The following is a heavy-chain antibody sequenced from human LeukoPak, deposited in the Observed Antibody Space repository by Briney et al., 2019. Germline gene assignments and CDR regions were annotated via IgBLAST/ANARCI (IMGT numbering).Heavy chain of an antibody. CDR1: GYTFTNYF. D-gene: IGHD3-22*01. V-gene: IGHV1-46*01. J-gene: IGHJ5*02. CDR2: INPNDDTT. CDR3: ARDEARYSSGYYPNWFDP. Sequence: GASVKVSCKAAGYTFTNYFMHWVRQAPGQGLEWVGIINPNDDTTSYAQKFQGRVTMTTDTSTSTAYMELRSLRSDDTAVYYCARDEARYSSGYYPNWFDPWGQGTLVTVSS.